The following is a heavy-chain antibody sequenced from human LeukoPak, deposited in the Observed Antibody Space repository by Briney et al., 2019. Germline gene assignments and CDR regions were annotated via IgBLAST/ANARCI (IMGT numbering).Heavy chain of an antibody. V-gene: IGHV3-21*03. CDR2: ITSSSNYI. J-gene: IGHJ4*02. CDR1: GFTFSSYN. CDR3: ARDCWDYGSGSYCGIDY. D-gene: IGHD3-10*01. Sequence: GGSLRLSCAASGFTFSSYNMNWVRQAPGKGLEWVSSITSSSNYIYYADSVKGRFTISRDNAKNSLYLQMNSLRAEDTTVYYCARDCWDYGSGSYCGIDYWGQGTLVTISS.